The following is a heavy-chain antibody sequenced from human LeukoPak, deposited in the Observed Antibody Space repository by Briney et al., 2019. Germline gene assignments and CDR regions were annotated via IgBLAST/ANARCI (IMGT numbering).Heavy chain of an antibody. D-gene: IGHD7-27*01. CDR3: ARVFTGAWYFDL. J-gene: IGHJ2*01. Sequence: GGSLRLSCAASGFTFSSYWMHWVRQAPGKGLVWVSRINTDGSSTSYADSVKGRFTISRDNAKNTQYLQMNSLRAEDTAVYYCARVFTGAWYFDLWGRGTLVTVSS. V-gene: IGHV3-74*01. CDR1: GFTFSSYW. CDR2: INTDGSST.